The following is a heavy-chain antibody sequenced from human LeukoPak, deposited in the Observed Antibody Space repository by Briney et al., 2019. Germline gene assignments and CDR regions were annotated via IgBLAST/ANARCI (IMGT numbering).Heavy chain of an antibody. V-gene: IGHV2-5*01. CDR3: AHGRSMVRGRNNWFDP. D-gene: IGHD3-10*01. Sequence: SGPTLVKPTQTLTLTCTFSGFSLSTSGVGVGWIRQPPGKALEWLALIYWNDDKRYTPSLKSRLTITKDTSKNQVVLTMTNMDPVDTATYYCAHGRSMVRGRNNWFDPWGQGTLVTVSS. CDR2: IYWNDDK. J-gene: IGHJ5*02. CDR1: GFSLSTSGVG.